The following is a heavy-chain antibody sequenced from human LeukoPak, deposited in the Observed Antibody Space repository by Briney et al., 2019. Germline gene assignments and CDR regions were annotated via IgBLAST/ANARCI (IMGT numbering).Heavy chain of an antibody. V-gene: IGHV3-30*18. D-gene: IGHD2-21*01. CDR3: AKDGDWLGGNIDY. CDR1: GFTFSSYG. CDR2: ISYDGINK. Sequence: GGSLRLSCAGSGFTFSSYGMHWVRQAPGEGLEWVAVISYDGINKYYADSVKGRFTISRDNSKNTVFLQVNSLRAEDTAVYYCAKDGDWLGGNIDYWGQGTLVTVSS. J-gene: IGHJ4*02.